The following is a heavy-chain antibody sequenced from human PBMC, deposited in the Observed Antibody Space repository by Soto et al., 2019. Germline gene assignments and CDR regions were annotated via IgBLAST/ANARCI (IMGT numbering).Heavy chain of an antibody. J-gene: IGHJ6*02. D-gene: IGHD2-21*01. CDR3: VREVKKATPDTYGVSVLDV. CDR2: VYYAGTT. Sequence: SETLSLTCNVSGGSISNYYWTWIRQTPGKGLENLGFVYYAGTTYYNPSLKSRITISLDTSKSHFSLRLTSVTAADTAVYYCVREVKKATPDTYGVSVLDVWGQGTTVTVSS. CDR1: GGSISNYY. V-gene: IGHV4-59*01.